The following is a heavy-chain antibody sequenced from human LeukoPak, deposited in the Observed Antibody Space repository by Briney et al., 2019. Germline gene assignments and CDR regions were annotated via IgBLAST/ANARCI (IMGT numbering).Heavy chain of an antibody. CDR2: IYWDDDK. V-gene: IGHV2-5*02. Sequence: SGPTLVRPTQTLTLTCTFSGFSLSTSGVGVGWIRQPPGKALEWLALIYWDDDKRYSPSLKSRLTITKDTSKNQVVLTMTNMDPVDTATYYCAHKAIAAAGPWPFLGPFFDYWGQGILVTVSS. J-gene: IGHJ4*02. CDR3: AHKAIAAAGPWPFLGPFFDY. D-gene: IGHD6-13*01. CDR1: GFSLSTSGVG.